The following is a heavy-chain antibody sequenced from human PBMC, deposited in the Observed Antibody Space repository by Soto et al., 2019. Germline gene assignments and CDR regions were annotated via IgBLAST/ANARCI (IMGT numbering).Heavy chain of an antibody. D-gene: IGHD3-3*01. CDR3: ARGGGVGVAGSAAFDM. Sequence: QLHLVQSGAVVKKPGASVTVSCSASGYPVTAYYMHWVRQAPGRGLEWMGGINPATGAAKYTQTFQGRVTRTRDTSTSTVFMGLGGLTSEDTAVFYWARGGGVGVAGSAAFDMWGQGTLVTVSS. J-gene: IGHJ3*02. CDR2: INPATGAA. V-gene: IGHV1-2*02. CDR1: GYPVTAYY.